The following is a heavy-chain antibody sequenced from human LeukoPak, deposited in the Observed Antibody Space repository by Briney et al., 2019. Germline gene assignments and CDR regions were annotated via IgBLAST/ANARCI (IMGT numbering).Heavy chain of an antibody. CDR2: IYYSGST. J-gene: IGHJ4*02. D-gene: IGHD1-1*01. CDR1: GGSISSYY. CDR3: ARGLESMDY. Sequence: SETLSLTRTVSGGSISSYYWSWIRQPPGKGLEWIGYIYYSGSTNYNPSLKSRVTISVDTSKNQFSLKLSSVTAADTAVYYCARGLESMDYWGQGTLVTVSS. V-gene: IGHV4-59*01.